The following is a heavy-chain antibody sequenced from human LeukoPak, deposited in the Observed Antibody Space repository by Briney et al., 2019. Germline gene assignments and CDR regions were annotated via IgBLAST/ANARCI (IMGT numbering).Heavy chain of an antibody. CDR1: GGSFSSYY. V-gene: IGHV4-34*01. D-gene: IGHD2-21*02. CDR2: INHSGST. Sequence: PSETLSLTCAVYGGSFSSYYWSWIRQAPGKGLEWIGEINHSGSTYYNSSLKSRVTLSVDTSKNQLFLRLSSVTAADTAVYYCARGGGGNWPGGGDWQDAYLYKRSYLDVWGKGTTVTISS. J-gene: IGHJ6*03. CDR3: ARGGGGNWPGGGDWQDAYLYKRSYLDV.